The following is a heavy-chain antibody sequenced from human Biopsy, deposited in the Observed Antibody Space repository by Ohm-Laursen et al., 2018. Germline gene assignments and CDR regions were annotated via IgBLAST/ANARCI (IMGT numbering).Heavy chain of an antibody. CDR2: IYYTGHT. Sequence: SKTLSLTCTVPGGSIKSYYWNWIRQSPGKGLEWIGFIYYTGHTNYNPSLKSRATISVDTSKNQFSLKVISVTAADTAVYYCARLTGDPSYWGQGILVTVSS. CDR3: ARLTGDPSY. CDR1: GGSIKSYY. V-gene: IGHV4-59*01. D-gene: IGHD7-27*01. J-gene: IGHJ4*02.